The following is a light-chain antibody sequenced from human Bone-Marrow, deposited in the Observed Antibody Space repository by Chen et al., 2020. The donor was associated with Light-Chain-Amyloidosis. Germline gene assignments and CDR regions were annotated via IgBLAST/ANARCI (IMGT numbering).Light chain of an antibody. CDR3: QSYQGSSQGV. V-gene: IGLV6-57*01. Sequence: NFMLTQPHSVSESPGKTVIISCTRSSGSIATNYVQWYQQRPGSSPTTVINEDDQRPSGVPDRFSGSIDRSSNSASLTISGLKTADEADYYCQSYQGSSQGVFGGGTKLTVL. CDR1: SGSIATNY. CDR2: EDD. J-gene: IGLJ3*02.